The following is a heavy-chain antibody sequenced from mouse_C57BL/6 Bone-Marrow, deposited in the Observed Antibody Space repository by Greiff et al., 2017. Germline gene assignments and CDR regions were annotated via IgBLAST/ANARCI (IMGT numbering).Heavy chain of an antibody. V-gene: IGHV10-3*01. D-gene: IGHD1-1*01. Sequence: GGGLVQPNGSLKLSCAASGFTFNTYAMHWVRQAPGKGLEWVARIRSKSSNYAPYYADSVKDRFTISRDDSQRMLYLQMNNLKTEDTAMDYCVRKYGSSSPSYAMDYWGQGTSVTVSS. CDR1: GFTFNTYA. CDR2: IRSKSSNYAP. J-gene: IGHJ4*01. CDR3: VRKYGSSSPSYAMDY.